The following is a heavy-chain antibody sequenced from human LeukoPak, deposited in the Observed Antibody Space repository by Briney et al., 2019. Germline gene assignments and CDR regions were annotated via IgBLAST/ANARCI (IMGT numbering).Heavy chain of an antibody. V-gene: IGHV3-74*01. CDR1: GFTFSSYW. Sequence: PGGSLRLSCAASGFTFSSYWMHWVRQAPGKGLVWVSRINSDGTSISYADSVMGRFTISRDNAKNTLFLQMNSLRAEDTAVYYCARDLQQYYSVGGMDVWGQGTTVTVSS. CDR2: INSDGTSI. D-gene: IGHD3-10*01. CDR3: ARDLQQYYSVGGMDV. J-gene: IGHJ6*02.